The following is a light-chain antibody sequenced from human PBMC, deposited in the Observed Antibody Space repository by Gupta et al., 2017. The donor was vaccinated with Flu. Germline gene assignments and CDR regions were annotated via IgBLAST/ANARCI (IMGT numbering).Light chain of an antibody. Sequence: QSVIMQPPSVSAAPGQKVTIFCSGSSSNIGNNYVSWYQQFPGTAPKVLIYENYKRPSEIPDRFSGSKSGTSATLGITGLQTGDEADYYCGTWDSSLSVGVLGSGTKVTVL. V-gene: IGLV1-51*01. CDR3: GTWDSSLSVGV. CDR2: ENY. J-gene: IGLJ1*01. CDR1: SSNIGNNY.